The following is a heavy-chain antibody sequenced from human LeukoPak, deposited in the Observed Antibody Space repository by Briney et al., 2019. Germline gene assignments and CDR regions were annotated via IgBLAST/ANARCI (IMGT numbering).Heavy chain of an antibody. CDR1: GGSISSGSYY. Sequence: SQTLSLTCTVSGGSISSGSYYWSWIRQPAGKGLEWIGRIYTSGSTNYNPSLKSRVTISVDTSKNQFSLKLSSVTAADTAVYYCARSLLLVRATGKDYYYYYMDVWGKGTTVTVSS. CDR3: ARSLLLVRATGKDYYYYYMDV. CDR2: IYTSGST. J-gene: IGHJ6*03. D-gene: IGHD1-26*01. V-gene: IGHV4-61*02.